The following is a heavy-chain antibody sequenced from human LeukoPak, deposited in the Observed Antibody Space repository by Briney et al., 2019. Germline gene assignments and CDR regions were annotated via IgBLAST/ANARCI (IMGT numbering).Heavy chain of an antibody. CDR1: GGSISSGGYY. Sequence: SETLSLTCTVSGGSISSGGYYWSWIRQHPGKGLEWIGYIYYSGNTNYNPSLKSRVTISVDTSKNQFSLKLTSVTAADTAVYYCANSATGNWFDPWGQGTLVTVSS. CDR2: IYYSGNT. D-gene: IGHD6-13*01. V-gene: IGHV4-61*08. J-gene: IGHJ5*02. CDR3: ANSATGNWFDP.